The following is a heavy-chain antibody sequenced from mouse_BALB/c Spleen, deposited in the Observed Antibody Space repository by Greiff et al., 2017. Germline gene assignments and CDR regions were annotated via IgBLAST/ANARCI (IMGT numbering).Heavy chain of an antibody. V-gene: IGHV5-6-4*01. D-gene: IGHD1-2*01. CDR3: TRDPDGPFAY. J-gene: IGHJ3*01. CDR2: ISSGGSYT. CDR1: GFTFSSYT. Sequence: EVQGVESGGGLVRPGGSLKLSCAASGFTFSSYTMSWVRQTPEKRLEWVATISSGGSYTYYPDSVKGRFTISRDNAKNTLYLQMSSLKSEDTAMYYCTRDPDGPFAYWGQGTLVTVSA.